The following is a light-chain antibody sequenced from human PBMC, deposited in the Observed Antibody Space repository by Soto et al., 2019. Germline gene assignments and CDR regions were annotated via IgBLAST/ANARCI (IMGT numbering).Light chain of an antibody. CDR2: GAS. CDR1: QGISRSF. Sequence: GLTPSPGPLSLSAGERATLSCRAGQGISRSFLAWYQKKHGQAPRLLIYGASNRASGIPDRFSGSGSGTDFTLTSSRLEPEDFAVYYCQQYHDTMTFGGGTKVEIK. J-gene: IGKJ4*01. CDR3: QQYHDTMT. V-gene: IGKV3-20*01.